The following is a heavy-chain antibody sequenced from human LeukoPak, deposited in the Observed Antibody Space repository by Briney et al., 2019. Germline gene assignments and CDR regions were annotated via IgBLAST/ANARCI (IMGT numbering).Heavy chain of an antibody. CDR1: GFTFDDFA. J-gene: IGHJ4*02. Sequence: PGGSLRLSCAASGFTFDDFAMHWVRQAPGKGLEWVSHISGDGGTTYYADSVKGRFTISRGNSKNSLYLQINRLRPEDTAFYYCAKNYYGSATYYKPFDSWGLGTLVTVSS. CDR2: ISGDGGTT. V-gene: IGHV3-43*02. CDR3: AKNYYGSATYYKPFDS. D-gene: IGHD3-10*01.